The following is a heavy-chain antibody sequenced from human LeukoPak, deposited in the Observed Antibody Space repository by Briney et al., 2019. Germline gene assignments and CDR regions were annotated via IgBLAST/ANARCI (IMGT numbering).Heavy chain of an antibody. Sequence: GGSLRLSCRASGFTFGDYVMTWVRQAPGKGLEWVGFIRSKVYGGTTEYAASVKGRFIISRDDSKSIAYLQMNSLKTEDTTVYYCTRDYGGFDYWGQGTLVTVSS. J-gene: IGHJ4*02. CDR3: TRDYGGFDY. CDR2: IRSKVYGGTT. D-gene: IGHD4-23*01. V-gene: IGHV3-49*04. CDR1: GFTFGDYV.